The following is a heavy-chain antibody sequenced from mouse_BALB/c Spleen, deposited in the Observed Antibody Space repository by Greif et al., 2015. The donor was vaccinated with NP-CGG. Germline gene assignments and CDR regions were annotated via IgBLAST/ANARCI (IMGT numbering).Heavy chain of an antibody. CDR3: ARRGTQDYFDY. D-gene: IGHD3-3*01. J-gene: IGHJ2*01. Sequence: QVQLQQSGAELARPGASVKMSCKASGYTFTSYTMHWVNQRPGQGLEWIGYINPSSGYTNYNQKFKDKATLTADKSSSTAYMQLSSLTSEDSAVYYCARRGTQDYFDYWGQGTTLTVSS. CDR2: INPSSGYT. CDR1: GYTFTSYT. V-gene: IGHV1-4*01.